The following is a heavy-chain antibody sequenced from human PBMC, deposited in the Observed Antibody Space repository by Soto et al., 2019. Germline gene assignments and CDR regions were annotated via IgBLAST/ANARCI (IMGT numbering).Heavy chain of an antibody. V-gene: IGHV3-53*01. CDR3: ARAPYCSGGSCYFNDWYFDL. J-gene: IGHJ2*01. CDR1: GFTVSSNY. D-gene: IGHD2-15*01. CDR2: IYSGGST. Sequence: GGSLRLSCAASGFTVSSNYMSWVHQAPGKGLEWVSVIYSGGSTYYADSVKGRFTISRDNSKNTLYLQMNSLRAEDTAVYYCARAPYCSGGSCYFNDWYFDLWGRGTLVTVSS.